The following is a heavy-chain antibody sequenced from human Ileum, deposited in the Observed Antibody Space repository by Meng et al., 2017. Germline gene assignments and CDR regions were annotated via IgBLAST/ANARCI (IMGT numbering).Heavy chain of an antibody. CDR1: GYTFINNA. CDR2: INAGIGDT. Sequence: QVQLVQSGAEVKKPGASVKVSCKASGYTFINNAWHWMRQAPGQSLEWVGWINAGIGDTKYSQNLQGRVTITRDTSASTTYMELRSLKSEDTATYYCARDRGATYSFDYWGQGTLVTVSS. V-gene: IGHV1-3*01. CDR3: ARDRGATYSFDY. D-gene: IGHD1-26*01. J-gene: IGHJ4*02.